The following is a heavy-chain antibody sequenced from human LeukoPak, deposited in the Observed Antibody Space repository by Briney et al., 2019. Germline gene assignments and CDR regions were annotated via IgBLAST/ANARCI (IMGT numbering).Heavy chain of an antibody. Sequence: ASVKVSCKASGYTFTSYYIHWVRQAPGQGLEWMGMINPSDSSATYPQKFQGRVTMTRDTSTSTVYMELSSLRSEDTAVYYCGRAFIVVKAAAINGPINWFDPWGQGTLVTVSS. CDR1: GYTFTSYY. CDR2: INPSDSSA. V-gene: IGHV1-46*01. J-gene: IGHJ5*02. CDR3: GRAFIVVKAAAINGPINWFDP. D-gene: IGHD2-2*02.